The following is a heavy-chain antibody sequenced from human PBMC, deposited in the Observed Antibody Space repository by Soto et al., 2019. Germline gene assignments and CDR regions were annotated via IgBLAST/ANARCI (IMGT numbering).Heavy chain of an antibody. V-gene: IGHV3-21*01. J-gene: IGHJ3*02. CDR1: GFTFSTYN. CDR3: ARARTGASHDAFDI. Sequence: GGSLRLSCTASGFTFSTYNMNWVRQAPGKGLEWVSSIGSSSSYIYYADSVRGRFTISRDNAKNSLYLQMNSLRAEDTAVYYCARARTGASHDAFDIWGQGTMVTVSS. CDR2: IGSSSSYI. D-gene: IGHD7-27*01.